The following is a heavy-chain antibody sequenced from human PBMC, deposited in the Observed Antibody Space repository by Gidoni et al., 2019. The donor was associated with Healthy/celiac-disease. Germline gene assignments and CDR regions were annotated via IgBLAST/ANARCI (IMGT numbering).Heavy chain of an antibody. CDR1: GGSFSGSY. D-gene: IGHD3-3*01. CDR3: AREHSLRFLTSYNWFDP. Sequence: QVQLQQWGAGLLKPSETLSLTCAVYGGSFSGSYWSWIRQPPGKGLAWIGEITHSGSTNYNPSLKSRDTITVDTSKNQFSLKLSSVTAADTAVYYCAREHSLRFLTSYNWFDPWGQGTLVTVSS. V-gene: IGHV4-34*01. CDR2: ITHSGST. J-gene: IGHJ5*02.